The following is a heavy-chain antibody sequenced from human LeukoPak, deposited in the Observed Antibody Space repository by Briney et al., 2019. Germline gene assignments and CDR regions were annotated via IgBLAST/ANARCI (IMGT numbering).Heavy chain of an antibody. J-gene: IGHJ5*02. Sequence: PSGTLSLTCTVSGGSLSRGGYYWSWTRHHPGKGLEWIGYIYYSGSTYYNPFLKSRVTISVDTSKNQFSPKLSSATAADTAVYYCARELGWFDPWGQGTLVTASS. CDR1: GGSLSRGGYY. CDR3: ARELGWFDP. V-gene: IGHV4-31*03. D-gene: IGHD1-26*01. CDR2: IYYSGST.